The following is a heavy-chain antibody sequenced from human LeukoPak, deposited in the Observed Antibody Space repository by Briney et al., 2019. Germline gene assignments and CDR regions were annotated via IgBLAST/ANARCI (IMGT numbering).Heavy chain of an antibody. Sequence: SETLSITCTVSGGSISRYYWSWIRQPAAKGLYWIARIYTSGSTNFNPSVKSRVTMSVDTSKNQFSLKLSSVTAADTAVYYCARDMGYYYDSSGYYDYWGQGTLVTVSS. V-gene: IGHV4-4*07. CDR2: IYTSGST. CDR3: ARDMGYYYDSSGYYDY. CDR1: GGSISRYY. D-gene: IGHD3-22*01. J-gene: IGHJ4*02.